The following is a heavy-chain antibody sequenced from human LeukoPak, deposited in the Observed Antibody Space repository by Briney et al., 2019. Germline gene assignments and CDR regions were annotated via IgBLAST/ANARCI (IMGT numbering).Heavy chain of an antibody. CDR2: MSYSGST. CDR3: AIQIYYDRSGYFYFN. D-gene: IGHD3-22*01. Sequence: SETLSLTCTVSGGSISSSGYYWGWIRQPPGKGLECIGIMSYSGSTYYNPSLKSRVTMSVDTSKNHFSLKLSSVTAADTAVYYCAIQIYYDRSGYFYFNWGQGTLVTVSS. CDR1: GGSISSSGYY. J-gene: IGHJ4*02. V-gene: IGHV4-39*01.